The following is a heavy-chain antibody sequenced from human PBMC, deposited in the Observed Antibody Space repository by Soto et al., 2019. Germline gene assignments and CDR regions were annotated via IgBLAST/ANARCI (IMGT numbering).Heavy chain of an antibody. J-gene: IGHJ4*02. CDR2: MSYDGSNQ. CDR3: AKGGWYTSSSRSDC. V-gene: IGHV3-30*18. Sequence: QVQLVESGGGVVQPGRSLRLSCAASGFTLSSDDMHWVRQAPGKGLEWVAVMSYDGSNQYYADSVKGRFTISRDNSKSTLYLQMNSLRTEDTAVYYCAKGGWYTSSSRSDCWGQGTLVTVSS. D-gene: IGHD6-6*01. CDR1: GFTLSSDD.